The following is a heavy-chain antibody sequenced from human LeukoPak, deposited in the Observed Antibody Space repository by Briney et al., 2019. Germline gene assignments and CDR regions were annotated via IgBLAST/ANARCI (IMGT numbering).Heavy chain of an antibody. D-gene: IGHD1-1*01. CDR3: ARATNSESPTDY. V-gene: IGHV1-18*01. Sequence: GASVKLCCTASGYSFTSYGINWVRQAPGQGLEWMGWISGYIGHTNYAQNLQGRVTMTTDTSTSTAYMELRSLRSDDTAVYYCARATNSESPTDYWGQGTLVTVSS. J-gene: IGHJ4*02. CDR1: GYSFTSYG. CDR2: ISGYIGHT.